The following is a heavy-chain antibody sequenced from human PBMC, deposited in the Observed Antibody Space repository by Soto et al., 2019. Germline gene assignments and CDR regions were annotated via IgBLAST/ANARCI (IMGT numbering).Heavy chain of an antibody. J-gene: IGHJ5*02. CDR2: IYWDDDK. D-gene: IGHD2-2*01. V-gene: IGHV2-5*02. CDR3: AHKGYCSSTSCYFNWFDP. Sequence: SGPTLVNPTQTPTLTCTFSGFSLSTSGVGVGWIRQPPGKALEWLALIYWDDDKRYSPSLKSRLTITKDTSKNQVVLTMTNMDPVDTATYYCAHKGYCSSTSCYFNWFDPWGQGTLVTVSS. CDR1: GFSLSTSGVG.